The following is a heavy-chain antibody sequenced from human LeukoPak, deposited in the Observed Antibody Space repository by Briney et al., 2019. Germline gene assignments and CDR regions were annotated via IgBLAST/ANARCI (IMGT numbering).Heavy chain of an antibody. CDR3: ARMYSSSWYLDY. V-gene: IGHV4-61*01. J-gene: IGHJ4*02. D-gene: IGHD6-13*01. Sequence: SETLSLTCTVSGGSVSSGSYYWIWIRQPPGKGLEWIGYTYYSGSTNYNPSLKSRVTISVDTSKNQFSLKLSSVTAADTAVYYCARMYSSSWYLDYWGQGTLVTVSS. CDR1: GGSVSSGSYY. CDR2: TYYSGST.